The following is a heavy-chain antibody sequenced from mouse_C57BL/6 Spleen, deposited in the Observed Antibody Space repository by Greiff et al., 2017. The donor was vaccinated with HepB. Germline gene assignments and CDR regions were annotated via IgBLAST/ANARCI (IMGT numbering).Heavy chain of an antibody. J-gene: IGHJ2*01. V-gene: IGHV1-69*01. CDR1: GYTFTSYW. Sequence: QVQLKQSGAELVMPGASVKLSCKASGYTFTSYWMHWVKQRPGQGLEWIGEIDPSDSYTNYNQKFKGKSTLTVDKSSSTAYMQLSSLTSEDSAVYYCARREYFDYWGQGTTLTVSS. CDR2: IDPSDSYT. CDR3: ARREYFDY.